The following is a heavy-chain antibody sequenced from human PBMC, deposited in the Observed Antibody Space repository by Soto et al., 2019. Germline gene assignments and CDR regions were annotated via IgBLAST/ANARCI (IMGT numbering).Heavy chain of an antibody. Sequence: PGGSLRLSCAASGFTFSSYWMSWVRQAPGKGLEWVANINQGGSEKYYVDSVKGRFTTSRDNAKDSLYLQMNSLRAEDTAVYYCARTFYDILSGYSYYYGMDVWGQGITVTVSS. J-gene: IGHJ6*02. D-gene: IGHD3-9*01. CDR3: ARTFYDILSGYSYYYGMDV. CDR1: GFTFSSYW. V-gene: IGHV3-7*04. CDR2: INQGGSEK.